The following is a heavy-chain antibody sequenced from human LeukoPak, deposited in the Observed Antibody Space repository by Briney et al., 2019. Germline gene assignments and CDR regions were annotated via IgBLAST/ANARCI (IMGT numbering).Heavy chain of an antibody. CDR3: ARVPVVGECFQH. V-gene: IGHV4-59*01. CDR2: IYYSGST. J-gene: IGHJ1*01. CDR1: GGSISSYY. D-gene: IGHD2-21*01. Sequence: PSETLSLTCTVSGGSISSYYWSWIRQPPGKGLEWIGYIYYSGSTNYHPSLKSRVTISVDTSKNQFSLKLSSVTAADTAVYYCARVPVVGECFQHWGQGTLVTVSS.